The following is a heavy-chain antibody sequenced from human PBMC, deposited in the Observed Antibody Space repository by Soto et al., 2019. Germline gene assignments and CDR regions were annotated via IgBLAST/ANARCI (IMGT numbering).Heavy chain of an antibody. Sequence: QVQLQESGPGLVKPSQTLSLTCIVSGGSISSGGYYWSWIRQHPGKGLEWIGYIYYSGSTYYNPSLKSRVTISVDTSKNQFSLKLSSVTAADTAVYYCARDRPHYGSGSYAVESLDYWRQGTLVTVSS. CDR3: ARDRPHYGSGSYAVESLDY. CDR2: IYYSGST. D-gene: IGHD3-10*01. J-gene: IGHJ4*02. V-gene: IGHV4-31*03. CDR1: GGSISSGGYY.